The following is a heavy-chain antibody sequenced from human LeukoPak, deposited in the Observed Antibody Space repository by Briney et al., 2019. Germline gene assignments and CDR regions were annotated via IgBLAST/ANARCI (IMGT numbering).Heavy chain of an antibody. CDR1: GFTFNSYG. Sequence: GGSLRLSCEASGFTFNSYGMNWVRQAPGKGLEWVSGISGSGGSTYYADSVKGRFIISRDNSKNTLYLQMNSLRAEDTAVYYCAKTEYDYVWGTSTPTGWFDPWGQGTLVTVSS. CDR2: ISGSGGST. D-gene: IGHD3-16*01. J-gene: IGHJ5*02. CDR3: AKTEYDYVWGTSTPTGWFDP. V-gene: IGHV3-23*01.